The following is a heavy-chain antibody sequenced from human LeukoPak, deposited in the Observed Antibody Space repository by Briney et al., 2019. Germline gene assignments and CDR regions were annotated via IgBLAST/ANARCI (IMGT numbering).Heavy chain of an antibody. CDR3: ARDRPDYGGELPGYYYMDV. J-gene: IGHJ6*03. D-gene: IGHD4-23*01. CDR2: IYYSGSA. Sequence: SETLSLTCTGSGGSISSYYWSWIRQPPGKGLEWIGYIYYSGSANYPPSLKSRVTISVDTAKNRFSLRLSSVTAADTAVYYCARDRPDYGGELPGYYYMDVWGKGTTVTVSS. CDR1: GGSISSYY. V-gene: IGHV4-59*01.